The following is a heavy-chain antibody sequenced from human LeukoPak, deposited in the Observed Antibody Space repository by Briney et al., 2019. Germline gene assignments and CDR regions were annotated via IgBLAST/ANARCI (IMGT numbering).Heavy chain of an antibody. V-gene: IGHV1-18*01. CDR2: ISAYNGNT. J-gene: IGHJ4*02. CDR3: ARGSDDSSSWSEY. D-gene: IGHD6-13*01. Sequence: GWISAYNGNTNYAQKLQGRVTTTTDTSTSTAYMELRSLRSDDTAVYYCARGSDDSSSWSEYWGQGTLVTVSS.